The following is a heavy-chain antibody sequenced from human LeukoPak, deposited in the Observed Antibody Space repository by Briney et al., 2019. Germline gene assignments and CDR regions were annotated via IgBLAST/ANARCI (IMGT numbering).Heavy chain of an antibody. Sequence: SETLSLTCIVSDNSISRGYYWGWVRQPPGRGLEWISSVYHIGSTFSNPSLKRRVTMSVDTVKNQFSLRMTSMTAADTAVYYCMKEGGASPSYWGQGILVTVS. D-gene: IGHD4-17*01. J-gene: IGHJ4*02. V-gene: IGHV4-38-2*02. CDR3: MKEGGASPSY. CDR1: DNSISRGYY. CDR2: VYHIGST.